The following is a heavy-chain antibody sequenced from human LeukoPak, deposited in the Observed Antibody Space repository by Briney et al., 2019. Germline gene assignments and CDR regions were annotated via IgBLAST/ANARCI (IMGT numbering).Heavy chain of an antibody. CDR2: INTSGGST. CDR1: GFTFSSYA. V-gene: IGHV3-23*01. Sequence: AGGSLRLSCAASGFTFSSYAMSWVRQAPGKGLEWVSGINTSGGSTAYADSVKGRFTISRDSPRNTLYMQMNSLRAEDTALYYCAIMHPYYDGNGYWVQWGQGTLVTVSS. CDR3: AIMHPYYDGNGYWVQ. J-gene: IGHJ4*02. D-gene: IGHD3-22*01.